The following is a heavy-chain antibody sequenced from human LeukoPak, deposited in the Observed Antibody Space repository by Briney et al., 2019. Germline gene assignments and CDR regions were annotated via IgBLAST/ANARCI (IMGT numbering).Heavy chain of an antibody. J-gene: IGHJ4*02. CDR2: INADSATT. Sequence: GGSLRLSCTASAFTLSTYAMTWVRQAPGKGLEWVSVINADSATTFYADSVKGRFTISRDNAKNTVFLQMSSLRAEDTALYYCARKSASGNYPLDYWGQGTLVTVSS. CDR3: ARKSASGNYPLDY. CDR1: AFTLSTYA. D-gene: IGHD3-10*01. V-gene: IGHV3-23*01.